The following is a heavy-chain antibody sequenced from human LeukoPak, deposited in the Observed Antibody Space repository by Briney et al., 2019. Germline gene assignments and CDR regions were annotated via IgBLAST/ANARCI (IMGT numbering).Heavy chain of an antibody. D-gene: IGHD3-10*01. CDR2: IFYTGNT. CDR1: GDSITDYS. CDR3: ARNKGRYGSGRVHFDP. Sequence: SETLSLTCTVSGDSITDYSWIWIRQPPGKGLEWMGLIFYTGNTNYNPSLKSRVTISVDTSKNQFSLKLSSVTAADTAVYYCARNKGRYGSGRVHFDPWGQGTLVTVSS. V-gene: IGHV4-59*08. J-gene: IGHJ5*02.